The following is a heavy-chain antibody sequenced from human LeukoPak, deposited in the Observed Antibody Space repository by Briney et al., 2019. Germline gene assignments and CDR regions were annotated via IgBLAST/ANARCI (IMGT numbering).Heavy chain of an antibody. CDR3: AKDPHMAYYDSSGYYDY. CDR1: GFTFSGYA. CDR2: ISGSGGST. Sequence: GGSLRLSCAASGFTFSGYAMSWVRQAPGKGLEWVSAISGSGGSTYYADSVKGRFTISRDNSKNTLYLQMNSLRAEDTAVYYCAKDPHMAYYDSSGYYDYWGQGTLVTVSS. D-gene: IGHD3-22*01. V-gene: IGHV3-23*01. J-gene: IGHJ4*02.